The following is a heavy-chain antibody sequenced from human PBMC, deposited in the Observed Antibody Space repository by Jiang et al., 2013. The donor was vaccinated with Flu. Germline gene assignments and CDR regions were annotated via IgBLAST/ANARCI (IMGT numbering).Heavy chain of an antibody. CDR3: AKDISGYLAKFDC. V-gene: IGHV3-23*01. D-gene: IGHD1-20*01. Sequence: SFSGGITYYADSVKGRFTVSRDTSKNTLFLQMNSLRAEDTAVYYCAKDISGYLAKFDCWGQGTL. CDR2: SFSGGIT. J-gene: IGHJ4*02.